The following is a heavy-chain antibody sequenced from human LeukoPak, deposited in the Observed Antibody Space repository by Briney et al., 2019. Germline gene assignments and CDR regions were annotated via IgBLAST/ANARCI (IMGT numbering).Heavy chain of an antibody. CDR3: ARDFSSKNWFDT. CDR2: VYSNGNT. V-gene: IGHV4-4*07. D-gene: IGHD2/OR15-2a*01. Sequence: SETLSLTCTVFGDSVSTYSWSWIRQPAGEGLEWIGRVYSNGNTNYNPSLKSRVTPSTDRSKNQVSLKLTSVTAADTATYYCARDFSSKNWFDTWGQGTLVTVSS. J-gene: IGHJ5*02. CDR1: GDSVSTYS.